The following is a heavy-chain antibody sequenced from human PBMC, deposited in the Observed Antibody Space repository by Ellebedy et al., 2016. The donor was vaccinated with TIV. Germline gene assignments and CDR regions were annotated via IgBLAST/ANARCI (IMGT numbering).Heavy chain of an antibody. CDR3: ARIYRSYYFDY. CDR2: TSYDGSQK. J-gene: IGHJ4*02. CDR1: GFTFSSYG. Sequence: GGSLRLSCAASGFTFSSYGMHWVRQAPGKGLQWVAVTSYDGSQKYYADSVKGRFTISRDNSKNTVYLQMNSLRADDTAVYYCARIYRSYYFDYWGQGTLITVSS. V-gene: IGHV3-30*03. D-gene: IGHD4-11*01.